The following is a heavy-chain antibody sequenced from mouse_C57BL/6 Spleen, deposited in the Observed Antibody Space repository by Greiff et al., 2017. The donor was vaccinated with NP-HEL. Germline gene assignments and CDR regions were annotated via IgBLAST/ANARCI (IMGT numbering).Heavy chain of an antibody. CDR1: GYTFTSYW. J-gene: IGHJ3*01. CDR3: ARRDYDYENWFAY. Sequence: QVQLQQPGAELVKPGASVKLSCKASGYTFTSYWMHWVKQRPGRGLEWIGRIDPNSGGTKYNEKFKSKATLTVDKPSSTAYMQLSSLTSEDSAVYYCARRDYDYENWFAYWGQGTLVTVSA. CDR2: IDPNSGGT. V-gene: IGHV1-72*01. D-gene: IGHD2-4*01.